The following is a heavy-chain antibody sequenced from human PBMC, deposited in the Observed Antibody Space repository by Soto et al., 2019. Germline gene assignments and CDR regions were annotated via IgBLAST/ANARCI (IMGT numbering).Heavy chain of an antibody. J-gene: IGHJ5*02. V-gene: IGHV4-59*08. CDR2: IYYSGST. Sequence: SETLSLTCTVSGGSISSYYWSWIRQPPGKGLEWIGYIYYSGSTNYNPSLKSRVTISVDTSKNQFSLKLSSVTAADTAVYYCARRLGYKFDPWGQGTLVNVSS. D-gene: IGHD2-15*01. CDR3: ARRLGYKFDP. CDR1: GGSISSYY.